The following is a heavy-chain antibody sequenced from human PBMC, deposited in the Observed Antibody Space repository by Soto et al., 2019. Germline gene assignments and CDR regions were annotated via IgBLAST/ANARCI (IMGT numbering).Heavy chain of an antibody. CDR1: GYTFTSYH. J-gene: IGHJ6*02. CDR3: ARCEYIVLVPTARHGVDV. Sequence: QVQLVQSGAEVKKPGASVKVSCRASGYTFTSYHINWVRQATGQGLEWMGWMNPDSGNTGYAQKFQGRVTMTRNTSISTAYMELSSLRSEDTAVYYCARCEYIVLVPTARHGVDVWGQGTTVTVSS. D-gene: IGHD2-2*01. CDR2: MNPDSGNT. V-gene: IGHV1-8*01.